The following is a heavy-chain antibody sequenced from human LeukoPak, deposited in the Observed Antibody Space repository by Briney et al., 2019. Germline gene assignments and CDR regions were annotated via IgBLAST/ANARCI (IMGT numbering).Heavy chain of an antibody. Sequence: PGRSLRLSCVASGFTFSSYGMHWVRQAPGKGLEWVAVIWYDGSNKYYADSVKGRFTISRDNAKKSLYLQMNSLRAEDTALYYCARAVYCSSTSCSYLYWGQGTLVTVSS. CDR1: GFTFSSYG. D-gene: IGHD2-2*01. CDR2: IWYDGSNK. V-gene: IGHV3-33*01. J-gene: IGHJ4*02. CDR3: ARAVYCSSTSCSYLY.